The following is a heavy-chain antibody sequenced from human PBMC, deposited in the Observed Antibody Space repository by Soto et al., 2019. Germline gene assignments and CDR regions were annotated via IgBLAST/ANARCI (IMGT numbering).Heavy chain of an antibody. V-gene: IGHV3-33*01. J-gene: IGHJ4*01. D-gene: IGHD5-12*01. CDR1: GFNFRNYG. CDR2: IWYDGSNK. Sequence: QVQLVESGGGVVQPGRSLRLSCAASGFNFRNYGMHWVRQAPGKGLEWVAIIWYDGSNKYYADSVKGRFTISRDNSKDTLYLQMNNLRVDDTAVYYCARLYTWIMDYWGHGTLVTVSS. CDR3: ARLYTWIMDY.